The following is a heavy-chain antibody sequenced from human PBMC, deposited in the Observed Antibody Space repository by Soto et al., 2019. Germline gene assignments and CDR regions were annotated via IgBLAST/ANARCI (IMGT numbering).Heavy chain of an antibody. CDR3: TTELWFGELSPFDY. J-gene: IGHJ4*02. CDR2: IKSKTDGGTT. Sequence: EVQLVESGGGLVKPGGSLRLSCAASGFTFSNAWMSWVRQAPGKGLEWVGRIKSKTDGGTTDYAAPVKGRFTISRDDSKNTLYLQMNSRKTEDTAVYYCTTELWFGELSPFDYWGQGTLVTVSS. D-gene: IGHD3-10*01. V-gene: IGHV3-15*01. CDR1: GFTFSNAW.